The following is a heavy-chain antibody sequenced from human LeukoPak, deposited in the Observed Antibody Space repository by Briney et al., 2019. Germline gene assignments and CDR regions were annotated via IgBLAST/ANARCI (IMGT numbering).Heavy chain of an antibody. CDR1: GGSISSYY. Sequence: SETLALTRTVSGGSISSYYWSWIRQPPGKGLEWIGYIYYSGSTNYNPSLKSRVTISVDTSKNQFSLKLSSVTAADTAVYYCARQDSGSYPGGSFDYWGHGSLDDVTS. V-gene: IGHV4-59*08. J-gene: IGHJ4*01. CDR3: ARQDSGSYPGGSFDY. D-gene: IGHD1-26*01. CDR2: IYYSGST.